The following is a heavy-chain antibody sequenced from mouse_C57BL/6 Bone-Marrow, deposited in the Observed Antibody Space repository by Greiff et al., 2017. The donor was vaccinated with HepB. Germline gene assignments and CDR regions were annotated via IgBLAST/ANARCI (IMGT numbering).Heavy chain of an antibody. CDR2: IYPGDGDT. V-gene: IGHV1-82*01. D-gene: IGHD1-1*01. J-gene: IGHJ2*01. CDR3: ARRPPYYYGSSGYYFDY. CDR1: GYAFGSSW. Sequence: QVQLQQSGPELVKPGASVKISCKASGYAFGSSWMNWVKQRPGKGLEWIGRIYPGDGDTNYNGKFKGKATLTADKSSSTAYMQLSSLTSEDSAVYFCARRPPYYYGSSGYYFDYWGQGTTLTVSS.